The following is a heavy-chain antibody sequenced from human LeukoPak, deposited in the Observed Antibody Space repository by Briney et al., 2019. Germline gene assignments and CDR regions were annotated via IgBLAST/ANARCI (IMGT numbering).Heavy chain of an antibody. Sequence: GGSLRLSCAASGFTFSSYAMSWVRQAPGKGLEWVSYISSSGSTIYYAGSVKGRFTISRDNAENSLYLQMNSLRAEDTAVYYCARIPIMYPLGPFHIWGQGTMVTVSS. J-gene: IGHJ3*02. CDR1: GFTFSSYA. CDR2: ISSSGSTI. D-gene: IGHD2-21*01. CDR3: ARIPIMYPLGPFHI. V-gene: IGHV3-48*04.